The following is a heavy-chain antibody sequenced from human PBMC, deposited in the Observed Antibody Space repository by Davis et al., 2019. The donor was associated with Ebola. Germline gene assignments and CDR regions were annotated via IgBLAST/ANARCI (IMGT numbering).Heavy chain of an antibody. CDR3: ARPISMVQGGAFDI. Sequence: SVKVSCKTSGATFSSYAINWVRQAPGQGLEWMGGIIPILGTADYAQKFQGRLTITADESTSTVYMELRSLISKDMAVYYCARPISMVQGGAFDIWGQGTMVTVSS. V-gene: IGHV1-69*13. CDR2: IIPILGTA. D-gene: IGHD3-10*01. CDR1: GATFSSYA. J-gene: IGHJ3*02.